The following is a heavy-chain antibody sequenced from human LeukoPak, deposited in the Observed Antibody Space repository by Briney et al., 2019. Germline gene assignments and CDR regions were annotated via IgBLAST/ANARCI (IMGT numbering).Heavy chain of an antibody. J-gene: IGHJ2*01. Sequence: SETLSLTCTVSGYSISSGYYWGWIRQPPGKGLEWIGEVNHSGSTNYDPSLKSRVTMSVVTSKNQFSLKLSSVTAADTAVYYCARGRERYFDLWGRGTRVTVSS. V-gene: IGHV4-38-2*02. CDR3: ARGRERYFDL. CDR1: GYSISSGYY. CDR2: VNHSGST. D-gene: IGHD1-1*01.